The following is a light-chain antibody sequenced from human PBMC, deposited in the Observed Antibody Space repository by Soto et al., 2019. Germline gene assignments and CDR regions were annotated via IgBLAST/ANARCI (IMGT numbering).Light chain of an antibody. Sequence: QSALTQPRSVSGSPGQSVTISCTGTSSDVGAYDYVSWYQQDPGKAPKVLIYDVSERPSGVPDRFSGSKSDNTASLTISGIQAEDEADYYCSSYAGSYTFVVFGGGTQLTVL. V-gene: IGLV2-11*01. CDR3: SSYAGSYTFVV. J-gene: IGLJ2*01. CDR1: SSDVGAYDY. CDR2: DVS.